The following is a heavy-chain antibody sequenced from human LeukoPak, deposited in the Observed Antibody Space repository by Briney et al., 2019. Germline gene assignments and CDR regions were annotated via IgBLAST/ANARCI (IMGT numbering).Heavy chain of an antibody. J-gene: IGHJ4*02. CDR1: GYTFTNYY. V-gene: IGHV1-46*01. Sequence: APVKVSRKASGYTFTNYYMHWVRQAPGQGLEWMGIINPSGGSTTYAQKFQGRVTMTRDTSTSTVHMELSSLRSEDTAVYYCARGGYYYDSSGYYDALFGYWGQGTLVTVSS. CDR2: INPSGGST. CDR3: ARGGYYYDSSGYYDALFGY. D-gene: IGHD3-22*01.